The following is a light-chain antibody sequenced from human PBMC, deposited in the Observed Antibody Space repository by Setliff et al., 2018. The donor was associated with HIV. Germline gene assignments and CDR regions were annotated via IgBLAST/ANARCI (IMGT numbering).Light chain of an antibody. CDR1: ASDIGHYDL. CDR2: EVT. CDR3: SSYTSSSPYV. Sequence: QSVLSQPASVSGSPGQSITISCTGNASDIGHYDLVSWYQQFPGKAPKLIISEVTKRPSGISTRFSGSKSGNTASLTISGLQAEDEADYFCSSYTSSSPYVFGSGTKVTVL. J-gene: IGLJ1*01. V-gene: IGLV2-14*02.